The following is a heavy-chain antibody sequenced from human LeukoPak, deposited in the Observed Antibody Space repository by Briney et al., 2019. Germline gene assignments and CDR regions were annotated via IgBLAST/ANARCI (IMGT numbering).Heavy chain of an antibody. V-gene: IGHV1-46*01. J-gene: IGHJ6*02. CDR2: INPSGGST. CDR3: ARDGLATMTPLGDYGMDV. D-gene: IGHD3-22*01. Sequence: GASVKVSCKASGYTFTSYYMHWVRQAPGQGLEWMGIINPSGGSTSYAQKFQGRVTMTRDTSTSTVYMELSSLRSEDMAVYYCARDGLATMTPLGDYGMDVWGQGITVTVSS. CDR1: GYTFTSYY.